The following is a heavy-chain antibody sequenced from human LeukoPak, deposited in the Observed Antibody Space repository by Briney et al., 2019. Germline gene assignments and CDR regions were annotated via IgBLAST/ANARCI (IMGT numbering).Heavy chain of an antibody. Sequence: NPSETLSLTCTVSGGTISSYYRNWIRQPPGKGLEWIGYIHYSGSTKYNPSLKSRVTISVDTSKNQFSLKLSSVTAADTAVYYCARWYSSGWAFDYWGQGTLVTVSS. D-gene: IGHD6-19*01. CDR2: IHYSGST. CDR1: GGTISSYY. J-gene: IGHJ4*02. CDR3: ARWYSSGWAFDY. V-gene: IGHV4-59*08.